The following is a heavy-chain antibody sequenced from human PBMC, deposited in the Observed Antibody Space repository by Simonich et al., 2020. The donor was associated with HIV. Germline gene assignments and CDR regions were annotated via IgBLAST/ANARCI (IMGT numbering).Heavy chain of an antibody. J-gene: IGHJ4*02. D-gene: IGHD3-10*01. CDR1: GGTFSSFA. V-gene: IGHV1-69*13. CDR2: IIPIFGTA. Sequence: QVQLVQSGAEVKKPGSSVKVSCKASGGTFSSFAISWVRQAPGLGREWVGGIIPIFGTAKYAQMFQGRVTITADESTSTAYMELSSLRSEDTGIYYCARKGGGRGVYYFDYWGQGTLVTVSS. CDR3: ARKGGGRGVYYFDY.